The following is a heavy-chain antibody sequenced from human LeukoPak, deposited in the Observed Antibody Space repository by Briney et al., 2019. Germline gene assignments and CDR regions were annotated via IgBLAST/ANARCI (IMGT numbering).Heavy chain of an antibody. CDR3: ARGVTNRLHAFDI. V-gene: IGHV4-59*01. J-gene: IGHJ3*02. CDR2: IYYSGST. CDR1: GGSISSYY. Sequence: SETLSLTCTVSGGSISSYYWSWIRQPPGKGLEWIGYIYYSGSTNYNPSHKSRVTISVDTSKNQFSLKLSSVTAADTAVYYCARGVTNRLHAFDIWGQGTMVTVSS.